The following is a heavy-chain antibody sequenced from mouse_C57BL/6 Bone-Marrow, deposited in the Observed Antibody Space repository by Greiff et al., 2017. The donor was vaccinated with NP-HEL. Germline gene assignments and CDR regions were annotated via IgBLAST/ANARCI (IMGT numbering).Heavy chain of an antibody. CDR3: ARRYGNYDYYAMDY. CDR2: ISSGSSTI. V-gene: IGHV5-17*01. D-gene: IGHD2-1*01. J-gene: IGHJ4*01. Sequence: EVQLQESGGGLVKPGGSLKLSCAASGFTFSDYGMHWVRQAPEKGLEWVAYISSGSSTIYYADTVKGRFTISRDNAKNTLFLQMTSLRSEDTAMYYCARRYGNYDYYAMDYWGQGTSVTVSS. CDR1: GFTFSDYG.